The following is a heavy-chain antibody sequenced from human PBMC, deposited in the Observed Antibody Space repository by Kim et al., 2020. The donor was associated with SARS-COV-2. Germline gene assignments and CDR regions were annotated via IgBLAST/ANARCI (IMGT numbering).Heavy chain of an antibody. CDR2: DSDI. V-gene: IGHV5-51*01. J-gene: IGHJ4*02. Sequence: DSDITYTQSFQGQITISADKSINTAYLQWSSLKASDTAIYYCARRLNGFDYWGQGTLVTVSS. CDR3: ARRLNGFDY. D-gene: IGHD2-8*01.